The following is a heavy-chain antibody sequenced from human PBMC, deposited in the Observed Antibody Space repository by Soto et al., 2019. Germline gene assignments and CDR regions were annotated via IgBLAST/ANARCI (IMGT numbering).Heavy chain of an antibody. CDR1: GFTFSSYS. CDR3: ARESQVYGRVYSYGIDAFDI. D-gene: IGHD5-18*01. CDR2: ISSSSSYI. J-gene: IGHJ3*02. Sequence: GGSLRLSCAASGFTFSSYSMNWVRQAPGNGLEWVSSISSSSSYIYYADSVKGRFTISRDNAKSSLYLQMNSLRAEDTAVYYCARESQVYGRVYSYGIDAFDIWGQGTMVTVS. V-gene: IGHV3-21*01.